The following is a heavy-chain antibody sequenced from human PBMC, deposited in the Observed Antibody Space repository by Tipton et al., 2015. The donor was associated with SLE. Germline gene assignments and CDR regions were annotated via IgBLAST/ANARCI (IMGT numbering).Heavy chain of an antibody. D-gene: IGHD1-26*01. V-gene: IGHV4-31*03. Sequence: TLSLTCTVSGGSMGTYCWSWIRQHPGKGLEWIGYIYNSRNTNYNPSLNSRVSISVDRSNNQFSLILSSVTAADTAVYYCARGDSGSWFFDYWGQGTLVTVSS. CDR3: ARGDSGSWFFDY. CDR1: GGSMGTYC. J-gene: IGHJ4*02. CDR2: IYNSRNT.